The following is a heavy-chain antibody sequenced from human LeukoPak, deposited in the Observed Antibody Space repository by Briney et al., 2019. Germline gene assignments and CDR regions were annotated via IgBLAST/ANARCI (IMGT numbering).Heavy chain of an antibody. V-gene: IGHV3-53*05. CDR1: GFSVSSHY. J-gene: IGHJ4*02. Sequence: GGSLRLSCAASGFSVSSHYMNWVRQAPGKGLEWVSVIYTGSSTYYADSAKGRFTISRDNSKNTLYLQMNSLRVEDTAVYYCARDGDGDYVFSYYFDYWGQGTLVTVSS. D-gene: IGHD4-17*01. CDR2: IYTGSST. CDR3: ARDGDGDYVFSYYFDY.